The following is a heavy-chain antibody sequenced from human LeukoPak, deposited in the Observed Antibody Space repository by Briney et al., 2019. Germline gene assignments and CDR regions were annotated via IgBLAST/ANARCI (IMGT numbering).Heavy chain of an antibody. CDR3: ATDAKSIAARWGPYYGMDV. CDR2: FDPEDGET. Sequence: GASVKVSCKVSGYTLTELSMHWVRQAPGKGLEWMGGFDPEDGETIYAQKFQGRVTMTEDTSTDTAYMELSSLRSEDTAVYYCATDAKSIAARWGPYYGMDVWGQGTTVTVSS. D-gene: IGHD6-6*01. J-gene: IGHJ6*02. V-gene: IGHV1-24*01. CDR1: GYTLTELS.